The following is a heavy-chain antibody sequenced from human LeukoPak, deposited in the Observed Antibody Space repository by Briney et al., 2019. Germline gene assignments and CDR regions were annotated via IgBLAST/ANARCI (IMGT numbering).Heavy chain of an antibody. CDR2: ISSSSSYI. J-gene: IGHJ4*02. Sequence: ETLSLTCTVSGGSISSSSYYWGWIRQPPGKGLEWVSSISSSSSYIYYADSVKGRFTISRDNAKNSLYLQMNSLRAEDTAVYYCARGVVPDWIQLWLQSFDCWGQGTLVTVSS. V-gene: IGHV3-21*01. CDR3: ARGVVPDWIQLWLQSFDC. CDR1: GGSISSSS. D-gene: IGHD5-18*01.